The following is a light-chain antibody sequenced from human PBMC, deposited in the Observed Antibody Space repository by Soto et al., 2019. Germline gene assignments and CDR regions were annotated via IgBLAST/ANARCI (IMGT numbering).Light chain of an antibody. J-gene: IGKJ4*01. Sequence: EIVLTQSPATLSLSPGERATLSCRASQSVSSYLAWYQQKPGRAPRLLIYDASNRATGIPARFSGSGSGTDFTLTISSLEPEDFAVYYCQQRSNWPALGFGGGTKVEIK. CDR3: QQRSNWPALG. V-gene: IGKV3-11*01. CDR1: QSVSSY. CDR2: DAS.